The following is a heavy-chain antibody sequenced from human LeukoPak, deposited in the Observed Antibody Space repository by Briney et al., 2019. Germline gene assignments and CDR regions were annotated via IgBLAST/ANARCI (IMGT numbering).Heavy chain of an antibody. J-gene: IGHJ3*02. V-gene: IGHV3-53*01. CDR1: GFTVSSTY. Sequence: GGSLRLSCAASGFTVSSTYMNWVRQAPGKGLEWISVIYNDGSTFYADSVKGRFNISRDNSKNTLYLQMNSLRAEDTAVYYCAKDPSAVAAPDAFDIWGQGTMVTVSS. CDR3: AKDPSAVAAPDAFDI. CDR2: IYNDGST. D-gene: IGHD6-19*01.